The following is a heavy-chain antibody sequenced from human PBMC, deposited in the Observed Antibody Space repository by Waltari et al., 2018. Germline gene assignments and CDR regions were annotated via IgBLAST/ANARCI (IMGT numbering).Heavy chain of an antibody. Sequence: QVQLVQSGAEVKKPGASVKVSCKASGYTFTSYDINWVRQATGQGLEGMGWMNPNRGNTGYAQKFQGRVTITRNTSISTAYMELSSLRSEDTAVYYCARSGSSWLTRSYGMDVWGQGTTVTVSS. CDR3: ARSGSSWLTRSYGMDV. D-gene: IGHD6-13*01. CDR1: GYTFTSYD. CDR2: MNPNRGNT. J-gene: IGHJ6*02. V-gene: IGHV1-8*03.